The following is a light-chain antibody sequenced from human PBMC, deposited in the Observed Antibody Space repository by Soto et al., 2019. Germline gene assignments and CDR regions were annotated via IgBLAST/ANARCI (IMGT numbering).Light chain of an antibody. V-gene: IGKV3-11*01. CDR3: QQRRDWPLT. CDR1: QSVDNY. Sequence: EIVLTQSPATLSLSPGERATLSCRASQSVDNYLAWYQQRPGQAPRLLIYDASNRATGVPARFSGSGSGTDFTLTISSLEPEDIAVYYCQQRRDWPLTCGGGTKVEIK. J-gene: IGKJ4*01. CDR2: DAS.